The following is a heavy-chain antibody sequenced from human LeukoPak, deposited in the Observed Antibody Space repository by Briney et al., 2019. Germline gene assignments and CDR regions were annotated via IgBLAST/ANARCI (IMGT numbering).Heavy chain of an antibody. Sequence: SETLSLTCAVYGGSFSGYYWSWIRQPPGKGLEWIGEINHSGSTNYNPSLKSRVTISVDTSKNQFALKLSSVPAAVTAVYYCARATRWFDPWGQGTLVTVSS. J-gene: IGHJ5*02. CDR2: INHSGST. CDR3: ARATRWFDP. V-gene: IGHV4-34*01. CDR1: GGSFSGYY.